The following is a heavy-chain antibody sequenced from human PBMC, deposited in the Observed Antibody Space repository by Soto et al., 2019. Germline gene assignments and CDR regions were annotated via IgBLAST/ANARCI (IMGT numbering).Heavy chain of an antibody. CDR1: GGSISSGGYY. Sequence: SETLSLTCTVSGGSISSGGYYWSWIRQHPGKGLEWIVYIYYSGNTYYNPSLKSRVTISVDKSKNQFSLKLSSVNAADTDVYYCARDKGDQRLYGIADCPSAFDIWGQGTMVTVSS. V-gene: IGHV4-31*03. D-gene: IGHD2-2*02. CDR2: IYYSGNT. CDR3: ARDKGDQRLYGIADCPSAFDI. J-gene: IGHJ3*02.